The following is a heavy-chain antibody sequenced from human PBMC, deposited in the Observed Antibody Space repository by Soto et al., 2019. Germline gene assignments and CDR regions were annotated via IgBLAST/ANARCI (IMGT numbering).Heavy chain of an antibody. V-gene: IGHV1-8*01. D-gene: IGHD2-2*02. CDR3: AIPYCSSTSCYTDALDI. J-gene: IGHJ3*02. Sequence: ASVKVSCKASGYTFTSYDINWVRQATGQGLEWMGWMNPNSGNTGYAQKFQGRVTMTRNTSISTAYMELSSLRSEDTAVYYCAIPYCSSTSCYTDALDIWGQGTMVTVSS. CDR1: GYTFTSYD. CDR2: MNPNSGNT.